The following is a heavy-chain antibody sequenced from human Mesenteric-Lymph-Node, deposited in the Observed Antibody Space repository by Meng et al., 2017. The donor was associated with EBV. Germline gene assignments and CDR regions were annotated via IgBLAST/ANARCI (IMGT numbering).Heavy chain of an antibody. J-gene: IGHJ4*02. V-gene: IGHV3-21*01. Sequence: EVQLVESGGGLVKPGGSLRLSCAASGFTFSSYSMNWVRQAPGKGLEWVSTIESSESYYTDSVKGRFTISRDNAKNSLYLQMSSLRAEDTGVYYCARDSNQVRGFDYWGQRPLVTVSS. CDR1: GFTFSSYS. D-gene: IGHD3-10*01. CDR2: IESSES. CDR3: ARDSNQVRGFDY.